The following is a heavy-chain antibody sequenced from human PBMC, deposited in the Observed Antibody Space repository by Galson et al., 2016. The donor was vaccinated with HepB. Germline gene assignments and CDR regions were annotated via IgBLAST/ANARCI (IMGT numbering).Heavy chain of an antibody. CDR3: ATEIDEVHPCGMDV. J-gene: IGHJ6*02. Sequence: SVKVSCKVSGYTLTKLSIHWVRQAPGKGLEWMGGFDPEDGETMYAQKFQGRVTMTEDTSSDTAYMELSSLRFDDTAVYYCATEIDEVHPCGMDVWGQGTTVTVSS. CDR2: FDPEDGET. CDR1: GYTLTKLS. V-gene: IGHV1-24*01. D-gene: IGHD2/OR15-2a*01.